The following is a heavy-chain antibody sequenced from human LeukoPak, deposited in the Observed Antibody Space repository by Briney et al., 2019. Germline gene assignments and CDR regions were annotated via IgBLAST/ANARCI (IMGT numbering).Heavy chain of an antibody. D-gene: IGHD4-23*01. V-gene: IGHV3-30*03. Sequence: QSGGSLRLSCAASGFTFSSYGMHWVRQAPGKGLEWVAVISYDGSNKYYADSVKGRFTISRDNSKNTLYLQMNSLRAEDTAVYYSATTVVTNFDYWGQGTLVTVSS. CDR3: ATTVVTNFDY. J-gene: IGHJ4*02. CDR2: ISYDGSNK. CDR1: GFTFSSYG.